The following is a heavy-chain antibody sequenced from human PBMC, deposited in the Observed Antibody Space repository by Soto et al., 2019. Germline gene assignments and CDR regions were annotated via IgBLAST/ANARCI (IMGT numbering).Heavy chain of an antibody. Sequence: GGSLRLSCAASGFTFSGSAMHWVRQASGKGLEWVGRIRSKANSYATAYAASVKGRFTISRDDSKNTAYLQMNSLKTEDTAVYYCTTPKAGCGSTSCYKNYYGMDVWGQGTTVTVSS. CDR1: GFTFSGSA. D-gene: IGHD2-2*02. CDR2: IRSKANSYAT. CDR3: TTPKAGCGSTSCYKNYYGMDV. J-gene: IGHJ6*02. V-gene: IGHV3-73*01.